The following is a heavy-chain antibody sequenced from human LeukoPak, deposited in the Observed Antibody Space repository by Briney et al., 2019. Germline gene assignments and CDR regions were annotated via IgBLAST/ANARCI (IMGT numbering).Heavy chain of an antibody. J-gene: IGHJ4*02. D-gene: IGHD3-16*01. CDR3: AKDVDGRLGESQDY. Sequence: GGSLRLSCVASGFTFDDYAMHWVRQAPGKGLEWVSCISWNSVNIGYAASVKGRFTISRDNSKNTLYLQMNSLRAEDTAVYYCAKDVDGRLGESQDYWGQGTLVTVSS. CDR2: ISWNSVNI. V-gene: IGHV3-9*01. CDR1: GFTFDDYA.